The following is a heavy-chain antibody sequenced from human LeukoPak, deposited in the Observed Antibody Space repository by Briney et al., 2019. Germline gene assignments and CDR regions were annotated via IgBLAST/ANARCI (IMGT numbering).Heavy chain of an antibody. CDR1: GDSFRTFY. V-gene: IGHV4-59*01. D-gene: IGHD3-10*01. J-gene: IGHJ4*02. CDR2: VFHTGST. CDR3: ARGAASVVRGDAHFDS. Sequence: SETLSLTCTVPGDSFRTFYWSWLRQPPGKGLEWIGFVFHTGSTNYTPSLKSRITMSVESSKNQFSLKVTSVTAADTAVYYCARGAASVVRGDAHFDSWGQGTLVTVSS.